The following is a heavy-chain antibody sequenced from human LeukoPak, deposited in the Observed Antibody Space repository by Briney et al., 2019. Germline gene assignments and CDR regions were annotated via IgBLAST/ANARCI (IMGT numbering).Heavy chain of an antibody. Sequence: GGSLRLSCAASGFTFSSYAMSGVRQAPGKGLEWVSAISGSGGSTYYADSVKGRFTISRDNSKNTLYLQMNSLRAEDTAVYYCAKDRRGYYDFWSGYHIVNWFDPWGQGTLVTVSS. CDR3: AKDRRGYYDFWSGYHIVNWFDP. CDR1: GFTFSSYA. D-gene: IGHD3-3*01. CDR2: ISGSGGST. V-gene: IGHV3-23*01. J-gene: IGHJ5*02.